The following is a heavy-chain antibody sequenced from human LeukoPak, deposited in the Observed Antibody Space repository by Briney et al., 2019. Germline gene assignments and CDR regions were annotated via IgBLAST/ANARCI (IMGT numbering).Heavy chain of an antibody. CDR1: GGSISSYY. J-gene: IGHJ6*02. Sequence: TSETLSLTCTVSGGSISSYYWSWIRQPPGKGLEWIGYIYYSGSTNYNPSLKSRVTISVDTSKNQFSLKLSSVTAADTAVYYCAKGLTGVYYYYGMDVWGQGTTVTVSS. CDR3: AKGLTGVYYYYGMDV. V-gene: IGHV4-59*01. CDR2: IYYSGST. D-gene: IGHD3-10*01.